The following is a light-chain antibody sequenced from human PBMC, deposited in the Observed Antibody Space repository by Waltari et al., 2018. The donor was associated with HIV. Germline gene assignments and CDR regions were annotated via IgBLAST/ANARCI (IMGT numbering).Light chain of an antibody. J-gene: IGKJ1*01. CDR1: QSVGAS. CDR2: GAS. Sequence: EIVMTQSPATLSVSPGERAILSCRARQSVGASVAWYQQKPRQGPRLLIYGASTRATGIPARFSGSGSGTEFTLTISGLKSEDLGLYYCQQYNHWPWTFGQGTKVGIK. V-gene: IGKV3-15*01. CDR3: QQYNHWPWT.